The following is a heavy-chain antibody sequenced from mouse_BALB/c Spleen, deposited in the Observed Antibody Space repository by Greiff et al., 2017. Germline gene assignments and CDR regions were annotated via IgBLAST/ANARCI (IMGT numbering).Heavy chain of an antibody. CDR1: GYAFTNYL. CDR2: INPGSGGT. J-gene: IGHJ1*01. V-gene: IGHV1-54*01. Sequence: VKLMESGAELVRPGTSVKVSCKASGYAFTNYLIEWVKQRPGQGLEWIGVINPGSGGTNYNEKFKGKATLTADKSSSTAYMQLSSLTSDDSAVYFCARSRYFDVWGAGTTVTVSS. CDR3: ARSRYFDV.